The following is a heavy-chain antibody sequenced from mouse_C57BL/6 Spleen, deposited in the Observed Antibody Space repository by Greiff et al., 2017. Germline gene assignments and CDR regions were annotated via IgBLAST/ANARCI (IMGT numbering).Heavy chain of an antibody. J-gene: IGHJ3*01. Sequence: EVQLQQSGPELVKPGASVKISCKASGYSFTGYYMNWVKQSPEKSLEWIGEINPSTGGTTYNQKFKAKATLTVDKSSSTAYMQLKSLTSEDSAVYYCARPLFYYGNPGFAYWGQGTLVTVSA. D-gene: IGHD1-1*01. CDR2: INPSTGGT. CDR3: ARPLFYYGNPGFAY. V-gene: IGHV1-42*01. CDR1: GYSFTGYY.